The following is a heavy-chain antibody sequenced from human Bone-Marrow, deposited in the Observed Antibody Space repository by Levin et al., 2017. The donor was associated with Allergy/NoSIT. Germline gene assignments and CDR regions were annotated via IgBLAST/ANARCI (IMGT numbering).Heavy chain of an antibody. D-gene: IGHD6-13*01. Sequence: GESLKISCAASGFSFENYAMNWVRQSPGKGPEWVSYISASGDTSYYADSVKGRFTISRDNSKNTLFLQLSTLRAEDTAVYYCAKDSAATHRSTWYNARHYSSSAMDVWGQGTTVTVSS. CDR3: AKDSAATHRSTWYNARHYSSSAMDV. CDR2: ISASGDTS. V-gene: IGHV3-23*01. J-gene: IGHJ6*02. CDR1: GFSFENYA.